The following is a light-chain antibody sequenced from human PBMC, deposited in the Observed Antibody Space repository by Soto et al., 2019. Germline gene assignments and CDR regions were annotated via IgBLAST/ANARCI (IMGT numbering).Light chain of an antibody. CDR2: AAS. CDR3: QQSYSTPLT. CDR1: QSISSY. Sequence: DIALTPSPFPLSSSLPDRISLTCRASQSISSYLNWYQQKPGKAPKLLIYAASSLQSGVPSRFSGSGSGTDFTLTISSLQPEDFATYYCQQSYSTPLTFGGGTKVDIK. J-gene: IGKJ4*01. V-gene: IGKV1-39*01.